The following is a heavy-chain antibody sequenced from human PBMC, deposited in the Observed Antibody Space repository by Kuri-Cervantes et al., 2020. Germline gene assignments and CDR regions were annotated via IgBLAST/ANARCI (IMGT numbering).Heavy chain of an antibody. D-gene: IGHD1-26*01. CDR3: ARAVDSGSYPFPYYYYYYYMDV. CDR1: GFTFSSYA. Sequence: GGSLRLSCAASGFTFSSYAMNWVRQAPGKGLEWVSSISCSGTYIHYADSVKGRFTISRDNSKNSLYLQMNSLRAEDTAVYYCARAVDSGSYPFPYYYYYYYMDVWGKGTTVTVSS. V-gene: IGHV3-21*01. CDR2: ISCSGTYI. J-gene: IGHJ6*03.